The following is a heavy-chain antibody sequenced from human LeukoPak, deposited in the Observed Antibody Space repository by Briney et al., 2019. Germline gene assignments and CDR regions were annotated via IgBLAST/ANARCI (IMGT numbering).Heavy chain of an antibody. CDR2: IFWNDDK. CDR1: GFSLNTTGVG. V-gene: IGHV2-5*01. CDR3: AHRRNYDILTGSFDY. J-gene: IGHJ4*02. D-gene: IGHD3-9*01. Sequence: ESGPTLVNPTQTLTLTCTFSGFSLNTTGVGVGWIRQPPGKALEWLALIFWNDDKRYSPSLKSRLTITKDTSKNQVVLTMTNMDPVDTATYFCAHRRNYDILTGSFDYWGQGTLVTVSS.